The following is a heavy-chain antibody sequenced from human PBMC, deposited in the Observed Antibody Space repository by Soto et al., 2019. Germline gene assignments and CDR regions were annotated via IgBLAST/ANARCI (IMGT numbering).Heavy chain of an antibody. CDR2: IHYSGST. V-gene: IGHV4-59*01. J-gene: IGHJ3*02. CDR3: ARVGGAPLGAFDI. CDR1: GGSISSYY. D-gene: IGHD1-26*01. Sequence: PSETLSLTCTVSGGSISSYYWSWIRQPPGKGLEWIGYIHYSGSTNYNPSLKSRVTISVDTSKNQFSLKLSSVTAADTAVYYCARVGGAPLGAFDIWGQGTMVTVSS.